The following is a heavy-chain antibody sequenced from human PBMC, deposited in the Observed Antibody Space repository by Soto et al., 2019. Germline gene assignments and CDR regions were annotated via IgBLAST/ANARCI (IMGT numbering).Heavy chain of an antibody. CDR3: AKEGGGSTVTYYYYYMDV. J-gene: IGHJ6*03. CDR1: GFTFSSYA. Sequence: EVQLLESGGGLVQPGGSLRLSCAASGFTFSSYAMSWVRQAPGKGLEWVSAISGSGGSTYYADSVKGRFTISRDNSKNTLYLQMNSLRAEDTAVYYWAKEGGGSTVTYYYYYMDVWGKGTTVTVSS. V-gene: IGHV3-23*01. CDR2: ISGSGGST. D-gene: IGHD4-4*01.